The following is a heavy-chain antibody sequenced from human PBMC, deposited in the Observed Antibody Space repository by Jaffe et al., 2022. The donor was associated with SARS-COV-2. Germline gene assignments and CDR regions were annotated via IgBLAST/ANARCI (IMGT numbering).Heavy chain of an antibody. CDR2: IYSGGST. V-gene: IGHV3-66*02. D-gene: IGHD5-12*01. Sequence: EVQLVESGGGLVQPGGSLRLSCAASGFTVSSNYMSWVRQAPGKGLEWVSVIYSGGSTYYADSVKGRFTISRDNSKNTLYLQMNSLRAEDTAVYYCARLYEGIHFDYWGQGTLVTVSS. J-gene: IGHJ4*02. CDR3: ARLYEGIHFDY. CDR1: GFTVSSNY.